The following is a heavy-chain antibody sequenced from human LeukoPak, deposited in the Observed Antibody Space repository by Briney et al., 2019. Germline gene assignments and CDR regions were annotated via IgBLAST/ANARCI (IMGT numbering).Heavy chain of an antibody. V-gene: IGHV3-33*06. D-gene: IGHD4-17*01. J-gene: IGHJ4*02. CDR3: AKPHDYGDYTFGY. CDR1: GFTFSSYG. CDR2: IWYDGSNK. Sequence: GGSLRLSCAAPGFTFSSYGMHWVRQALGKGVEWVAVIWYDGSNKYYADSVKGRFTISRDNSKNTLYLQMNSLRAEDTAVYYCAKPHDYGDYTFGYWGQGTLVTVSS.